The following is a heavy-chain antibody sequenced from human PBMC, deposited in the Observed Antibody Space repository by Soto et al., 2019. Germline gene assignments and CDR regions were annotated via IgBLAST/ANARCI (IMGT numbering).Heavy chain of an antibody. Sequence: GGSLRLSCEASGFTFSGYGMHWVRQAPGKGLEWVAVISYYGTNEYYEDSVKGRFTISRDNSTSTAYMELSSLRSEDTAVYYCARDDVITMYYWGQGTLVTVSS. D-gene: IGHD3-3*01. J-gene: IGHJ4*02. CDR3: ARDDVITMYY. CDR1: GFTFSGYG. CDR2: ISYYGTNE. V-gene: IGHV3-30*03.